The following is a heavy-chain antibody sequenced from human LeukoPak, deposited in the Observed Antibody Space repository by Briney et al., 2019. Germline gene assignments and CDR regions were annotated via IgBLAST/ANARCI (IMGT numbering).Heavy chain of an antibody. Sequence: GGSLRLSCAASGFTFGSYAMSWVRQAPGKGLEWVSVISGSGGTTDYADSVKGRFTISRDNSKNTLYLQMNSLRAEDTAVYYCAKDIRVYIVVAGTDWGQGTLVTVSS. J-gene: IGHJ4*02. CDR3: AKDIRVYIVVAGTD. D-gene: IGHD6-19*01. CDR2: ISGSGGTT. CDR1: GFTFGSYA. V-gene: IGHV3-23*01.